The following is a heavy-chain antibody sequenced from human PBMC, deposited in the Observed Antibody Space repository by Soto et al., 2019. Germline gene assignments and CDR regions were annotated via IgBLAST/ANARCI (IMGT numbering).Heavy chain of an antibody. Sequence: QVQLVQSGAEVKKPGSSVKVSCKASGGTFSSYAISWVRQAPGQGLEWMGGIIPIFGTANYAQKFQGRVTITADESARTADMELGSLRSEDTAVYYCATLTAVAGSVRWYFDLWGRGTLVPVSS. CDR1: GGTFSSYA. V-gene: IGHV1-69*12. CDR2: IIPIFGTA. D-gene: IGHD6-19*01. J-gene: IGHJ2*01. CDR3: ATLTAVAGSVRWYFDL.